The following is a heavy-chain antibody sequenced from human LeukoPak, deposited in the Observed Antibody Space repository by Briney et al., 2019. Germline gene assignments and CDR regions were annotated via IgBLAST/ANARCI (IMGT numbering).Heavy chain of an antibody. J-gene: IGHJ4*02. CDR3: ARRYSSGWYDVYYFDY. Sequence: ASMKVSCKASGYTFTSYAMHWVRQAPGQRLEWMGWINAGNGNTKYSQKFQGRVTITRDTSASTAYMELSSLRSEDTAVYYCARRYSSGWYDVYYFDYWGQGTLVTVSS. CDR2: INAGNGNT. D-gene: IGHD6-19*01. CDR1: GYTFTSYA. V-gene: IGHV1-3*01.